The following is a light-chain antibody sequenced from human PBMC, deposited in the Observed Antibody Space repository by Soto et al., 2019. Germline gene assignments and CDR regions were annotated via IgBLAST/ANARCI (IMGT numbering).Light chain of an antibody. CDR2: DAS. CDR1: QSVSNY. CDR3: QQSYSTRSIT. V-gene: IGKV3-11*01. J-gene: IGKJ5*01. Sequence: EVVLTQSPATLSLSPGERATLSCRASQSVSNYLAWYQQKPGQAPRLLIYDASNRATDIPARFSGSGSGTDFTLTISSLQPEDFATYYCQQSYSTRSITFGQGTRLEIK.